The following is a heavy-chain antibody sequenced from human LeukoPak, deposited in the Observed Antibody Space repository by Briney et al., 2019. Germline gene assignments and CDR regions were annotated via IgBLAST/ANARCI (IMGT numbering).Heavy chain of an antibody. CDR3: ARDRPGTTEYNWFDP. V-gene: IGHV1-18*01. CDR1: GYTFTSYD. CDR2: ISAYNGNT. Sequence: GASVKVSCKASGYTFTSYDISWVRQAPGQGLEWMGWISAYNGNTNYAQKLQGRVTMTTDTSTSTAYMELSSLRSEDTAVYYCARDRPGTTEYNWFDPWGQGTLVTVSS. D-gene: IGHD1-1*01. J-gene: IGHJ5*02.